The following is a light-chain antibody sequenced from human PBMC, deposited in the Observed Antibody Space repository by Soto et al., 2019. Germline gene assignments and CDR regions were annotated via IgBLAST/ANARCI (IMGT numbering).Light chain of an antibody. CDR3: SAYTRGSPRSV. CDR2: EVS. CDR1: SSDVGGYDY. Sequence: QSALTQPASLSGSPGQSITISCTGTSSDVGGYDYVSWYQQHPGKAPKLVIYEVSTRPSGVSNRFSGSKSGNTASLTISGLQAEDEADYYCSAYTRGSPRSVCGTGPKVT. J-gene: IGLJ1*01. V-gene: IGLV2-14*01.